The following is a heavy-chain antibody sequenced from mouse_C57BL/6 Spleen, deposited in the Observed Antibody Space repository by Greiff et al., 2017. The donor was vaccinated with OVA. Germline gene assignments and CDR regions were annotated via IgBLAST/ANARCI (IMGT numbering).Heavy chain of an antibody. J-gene: IGHJ2*01. Sequence: EVQVVESGGGLVKPGGSLKLSCAASGFTFSSYAMSWVRQTPEKRLEWVATISDGGSYTYYPDNVKGRFTISRDNAKNNLYLQMSHLKSEDTAMYYCARDGPWDDWGQGTTLTVSS. CDR1: GFTFSSYA. CDR3: ARDGPWDD. V-gene: IGHV5-4*01. CDR2: ISDGGSYT.